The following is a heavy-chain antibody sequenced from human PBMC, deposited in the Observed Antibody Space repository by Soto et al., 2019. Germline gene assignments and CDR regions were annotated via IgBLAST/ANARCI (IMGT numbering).Heavy chain of an antibody. CDR3: ATRDTGRVY. CDR2: SHQSGNT. CDR1: GVSIGSHDW. J-gene: IGHJ4*02. D-gene: IGHD5-18*01. Sequence: QVQLQESGPGLVKPSGTLSLTCAVSGVSIGSHDWWTWVRQPPGKGLEWIGESHQSGNTNYNSSLESRVNITLDKSKHLYTLQLGSVTVADTAVYYCATRDTGRVYWGQGTLVTVSS. V-gene: IGHV4-4*02.